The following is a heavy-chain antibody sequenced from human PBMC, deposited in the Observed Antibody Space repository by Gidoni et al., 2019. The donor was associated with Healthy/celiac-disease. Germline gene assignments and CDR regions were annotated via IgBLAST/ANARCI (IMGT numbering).Heavy chain of an antibody. J-gene: IGHJ3*02. Sequence: EVQLVESGGGLVKRGGSLRRSCAASGFPFRSYSMNWVRQAPGKGLEWVSSISSSSSYIYYADSGKGRFTISRDNAKNSLYLQMNSLRAEDTAVYYCARFSGYCSGGSCARLAFDIWGQGTMVTVSS. V-gene: IGHV3-21*01. CDR1: GFPFRSYS. CDR3: ARFSGYCSGGSCARLAFDI. CDR2: ISSSSSYI. D-gene: IGHD2-15*01.